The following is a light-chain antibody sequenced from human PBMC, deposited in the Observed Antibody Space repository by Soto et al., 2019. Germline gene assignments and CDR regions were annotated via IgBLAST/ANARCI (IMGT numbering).Light chain of an antibody. CDR1: SSDVGAYDF. Sequence: QSVLTQPASVSGSPGQSIAISCTGTSSDVGAYDFVSWYQQHPDKAPKLMIYEVSHRPSGVSYRFSGSKSVNTATLTTSGLQAEDEADYYCSSYTTSSTRVFGTGTKVTVL. V-gene: IGLV2-14*03. J-gene: IGLJ1*01. CDR2: EVS. CDR3: SSYTTSSTRV.